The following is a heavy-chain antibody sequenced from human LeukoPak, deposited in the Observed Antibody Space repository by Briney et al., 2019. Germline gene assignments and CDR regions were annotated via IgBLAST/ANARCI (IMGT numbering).Heavy chain of an antibody. CDR3: AEEAAAGSFEY. CDR2: ISGSGGTT. V-gene: IGHV3-23*01. CDR1: GFSFSSYA. Sequence: PGGSLRLSCAASGFSFSSYAMSWVRQAPGKGLEWVSAISGSGGTTYYADSVKGRFTISRDNSKNTLYLQMNSLRDEDTAVYYCAEEAAAGSFEYWGQGTLVIVSS. J-gene: IGHJ4*02. D-gene: IGHD6-13*01.